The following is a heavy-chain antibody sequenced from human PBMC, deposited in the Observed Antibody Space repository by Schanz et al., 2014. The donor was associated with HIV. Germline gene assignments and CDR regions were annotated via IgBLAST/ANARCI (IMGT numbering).Heavy chain of an antibody. Sequence: QVQLQQWGAGLLKPSETLSLTCAVYGSSVTYFYWTWIRQSPGKGLEGIAEVNHSGDTNYNPSLKGRGTIPVARSKNRFPLKLDSVTAADTAVYYCARAKWPPRSRHFDFWGQGNLVTVSS. D-gene: IGHD6-13*01. V-gene: IGHV4-34*02. CDR3: ARAKWPPRSRHFDF. CDR1: GSSVTYFY. J-gene: IGHJ4*02. CDR2: VNHSGDT.